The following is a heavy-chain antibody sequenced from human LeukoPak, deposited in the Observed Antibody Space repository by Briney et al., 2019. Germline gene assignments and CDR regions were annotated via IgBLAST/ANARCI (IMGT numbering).Heavy chain of an antibody. CDR3: ASPRGSYHILSEPGY. J-gene: IGHJ4*02. Sequence: ASVKVSCKASGYTFTGYYMHWVRLAPGQGLEWMGWVNPNSGGTNYSQKFQGRVTFTRDRSISTTYMELSSLRFDDTAFYYCASPRGSYHILSEPGYWGKGTLVTVPS. CDR2: VNPNSGGT. CDR1: GYTFTGYY. D-gene: IGHD1-26*01. V-gene: IGHV1-2*02.